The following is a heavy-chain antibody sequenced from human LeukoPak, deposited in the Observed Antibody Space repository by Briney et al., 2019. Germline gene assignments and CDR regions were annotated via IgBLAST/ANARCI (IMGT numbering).Heavy chain of an antibody. CDR3: ARRLRNGSGSYYQGHYYYYYMDV. V-gene: IGHV4-38-2*02. CDR2: IYHSGST. J-gene: IGHJ6*03. D-gene: IGHD3-10*01. CDR1: GYSISSGYY. Sequence: SQTLSLTCTVSGYSISSGYYWGWIRQPPGKGLEWIGSIYHSGSTYYNPSLKSRVTISVDTSKNQFSLKLSSVTAADTAVYYCARRLRNGSGSYYQGHYYYYYMDVWGKGTTVTISS.